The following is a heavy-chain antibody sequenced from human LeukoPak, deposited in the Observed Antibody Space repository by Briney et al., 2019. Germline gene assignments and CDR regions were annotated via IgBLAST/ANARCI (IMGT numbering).Heavy chain of an antibody. D-gene: IGHD6-13*01. CDR3: ARDGQQLSSSWQAPLIPFLFDH. CDR1: GDSVSSNSAA. CDR2: TYYRSKWYN. J-gene: IGHJ5*02. Sequence: SQTLSLTCALSGDSVSSNSAAWNWIRQSPSRGLEWLGRTYYRSKWYNDYAVSVKSRITINPDTSKNQFSLQLNSVTPEDTAVYYCARDGQQLSSSWQAPLIPFLFDHWGQGTLVTVSS. V-gene: IGHV6-1*01.